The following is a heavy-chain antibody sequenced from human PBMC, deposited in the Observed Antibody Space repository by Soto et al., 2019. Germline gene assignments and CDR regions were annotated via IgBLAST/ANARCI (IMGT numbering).Heavy chain of an antibody. CDR3: AKASNYDFWSGYYSDYYYYYGMDV. V-gene: IGHV3-23*01. J-gene: IGHJ6*02. CDR2: ISGSGGST. Sequence: GGSLRLSCAASGFTFSKYWMHWVRQAPGKGLEWVSGISGSGGSTYYADSVKGRFTISRDNSKNTLYLQMNSLRAEDTAVYYCAKASNYDFWSGYYSDYYYYYGMDVWGQGTTVTVSS. CDR1: GFTFSKYW. D-gene: IGHD3-3*01.